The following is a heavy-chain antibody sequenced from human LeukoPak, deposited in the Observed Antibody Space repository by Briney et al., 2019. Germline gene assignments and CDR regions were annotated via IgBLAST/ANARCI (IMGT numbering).Heavy chain of an antibody. CDR2: TYYSGST. Sequence: TSSETLSLTCTVSGGSISSSSYSWGWIRQPPGKGLEWIGSTYYSGSTYYNPSLKSRVTISVDTSKNQFSLKLSSVTAADTAVYYCARAAYYYDSSGPDYWGQGTLVTVSS. D-gene: IGHD3-22*01. CDR1: GGSISSSSYS. J-gene: IGHJ4*02. V-gene: IGHV4-39*01. CDR3: ARAAYYYDSSGPDY.